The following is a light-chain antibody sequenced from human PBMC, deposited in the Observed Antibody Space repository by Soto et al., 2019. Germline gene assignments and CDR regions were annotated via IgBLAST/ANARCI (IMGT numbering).Light chain of an antibody. J-gene: IGKJ4*01. CDR3: QQYNNWPRT. Sequence: EIVMTQSPATLSVSPGERATLSCRASQSVSSNLAWYQQKPGQTPRLLIYGASTRATGIPARFSGSESGTEFTLTISSLQSEDFAVYYCQQYNNWPRTFGGGTKVEIK. CDR2: GAS. V-gene: IGKV3-15*01. CDR1: QSVSSN.